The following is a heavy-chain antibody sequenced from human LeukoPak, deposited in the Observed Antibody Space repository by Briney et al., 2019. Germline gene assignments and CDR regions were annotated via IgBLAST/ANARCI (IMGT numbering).Heavy chain of an antibody. V-gene: IGHV1-18*01. CDR2: ISAYNGNT. CDR1: GYTFTSYG. Sequence: ASVKVSCKASGYTFTSYGISWVRQAPGQGLEWMGWISAYNGNTNYAQKLQGRVTMTTDTSTSTAYMELRGLRSDDTAVYYCARGKSSSWARPWFDPWGQGTLVTVSS. D-gene: IGHD6-13*01. J-gene: IGHJ5*02. CDR3: ARGKSSSWARPWFDP.